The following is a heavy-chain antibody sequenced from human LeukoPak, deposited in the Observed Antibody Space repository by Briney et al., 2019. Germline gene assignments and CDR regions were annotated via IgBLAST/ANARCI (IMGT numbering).Heavy chain of an antibody. Sequence: SETLSLTCTVSGGSISSYYWSWIRQHPGKGLEWIGYIYYSGNTYYNPSLKSRVTISVDTSKNQFSLKLSSVTAADTAVYFCASPRGDDSGGYYTWYFHHWGQGILVTVSS. J-gene: IGHJ1*01. CDR2: IYYSGNT. V-gene: IGHV4-59*08. D-gene: IGHD3-22*01. CDR1: GGSISSYY. CDR3: ASPRGDDSGGYYTWYFHH.